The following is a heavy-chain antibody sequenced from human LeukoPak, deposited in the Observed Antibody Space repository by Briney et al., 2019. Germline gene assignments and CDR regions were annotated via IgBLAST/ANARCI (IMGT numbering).Heavy chain of an antibody. V-gene: IGHV1-46*01. CDR3: AREGVAATGLNY. Sequence: GASVKVSCKASGYTFTSYYMHRVRQAPGQGLEWMGIINPSGGSTSYAQKFQGRLTMTRDTSTSTLYMELSSLRSEDTAVYYCAREGVAATGLNYWGQGTLVTVSS. CDR1: GYTFTSYY. J-gene: IGHJ4*02. D-gene: IGHD6-13*01. CDR2: INPSGGST.